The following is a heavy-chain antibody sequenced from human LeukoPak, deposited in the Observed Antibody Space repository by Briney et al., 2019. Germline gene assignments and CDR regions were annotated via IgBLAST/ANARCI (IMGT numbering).Heavy chain of an antibody. V-gene: IGHV3-74*01. J-gene: IGHJ6*03. CDR2: INNDGSST. D-gene: IGHD3-10*01. CDR1: GFSFSTYA. CDR3: ARVARGDYYYYYMDV. Sequence: GRSLRLSCAAAGFSFSTYAMHWVRQAPGKGLVWVSRINNDGSSTSYADSVQGRFTISRDNAKNTLYLQMNSLRAEDTALYYCARVARGDYYYYYMDVWGKGTTVTVSS.